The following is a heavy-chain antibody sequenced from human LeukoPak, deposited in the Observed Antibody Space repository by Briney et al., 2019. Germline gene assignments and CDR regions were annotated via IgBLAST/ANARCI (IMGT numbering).Heavy chain of an antibody. V-gene: IGHV4-39*01. J-gene: IGHJ6*03. CDR2: IYYSGST. D-gene: IGHD2-15*01. Sequence: SETLSLTCTVSGGSISSSSYYWGWIRQPPGKGLEWIGSIYYSGSTYYNPSLKSRVTISVDTSKNQFSLKLSSVTAADTAVYYCARHNVVVVAATHYYYYYYMDVWGKGTTVTISS. CDR1: GGSISSSSYY. CDR3: ARHNVVVVAATHYYYYYYMDV.